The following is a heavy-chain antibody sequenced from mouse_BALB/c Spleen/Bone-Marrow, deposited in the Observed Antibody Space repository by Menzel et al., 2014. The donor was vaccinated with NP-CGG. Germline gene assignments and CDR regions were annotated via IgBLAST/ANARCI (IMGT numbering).Heavy chain of an antibody. V-gene: IGHV5-6*02. CDR3: ARQTYYDYDGYFDY. CDR2: ISSGGSYT. Sequence: EVMLLESGGDLVKPGGSLKLSCAASGFTFSSYGMSWVRQTPDKRLEWVATISSGGSYTYYPDSVKGRFTISRDNAKNTLYLQMSSLKSEDTAMYYCARQTYYDYDGYFDYWGQGTTLTVSS. D-gene: IGHD2-4*01. CDR1: GFTFSSYG. J-gene: IGHJ2*01.